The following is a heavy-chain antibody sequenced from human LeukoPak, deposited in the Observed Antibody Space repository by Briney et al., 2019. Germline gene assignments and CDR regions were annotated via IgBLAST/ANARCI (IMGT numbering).Heavy chain of an antibody. CDR3: ARRRIAVAGLDQ. J-gene: IGHJ4*02. Sequence: ASVKVSCKASGYSFSSHCIHWVRQAPGQGLEWMGGINPSGDSASYAQKFQDRVTLTRDTSTSTAYMELSTLTFDDTAAYYCARRRIAVAGLDQWGQGTLVTVSS. CDR1: GYSFSSHC. D-gene: IGHD6-19*01. V-gene: IGHV1-46*01. CDR2: INPSGDSA.